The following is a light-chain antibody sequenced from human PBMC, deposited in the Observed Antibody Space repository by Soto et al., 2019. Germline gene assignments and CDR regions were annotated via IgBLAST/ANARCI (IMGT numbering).Light chain of an antibody. CDR1: SSDVGGYNY. J-gene: IGLJ1*01. V-gene: IGLV2-14*03. CDR3: SSYTSSSSLGV. CDR2: EVS. Sequence: QSVLTQPASVSGSPGQWITISCIGTSSDVGGYNYVSWYQQHPGKAPKLMIYEVSNRPSGVSNRFSDSKSGNTASLTISGLQAEDEAEYYCSSYTSSSSLGVFGTGTKVTVL.